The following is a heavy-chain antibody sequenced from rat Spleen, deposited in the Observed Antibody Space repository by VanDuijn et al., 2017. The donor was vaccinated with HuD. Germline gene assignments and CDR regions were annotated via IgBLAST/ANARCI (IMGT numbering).Heavy chain of an antibody. CDR1: GFTFSNYV. V-gene: IGHV5-19*01. D-gene: IGHD1-6*01. CDR2: ISPSGGST. CDR3: ATEYYGYTYWYFDF. J-gene: IGHJ1*01. Sequence: EVQLVESGGGLVQPGRSLKLSCAASGFTFSNYVMHWIRQAPTKGPEWVASISPSGGSTHYRDSVKGRFTVSRENAESTLYLQMDSLRSEDTATYYCATEYYGYTYWYFDFWGPGTMVTVSS.